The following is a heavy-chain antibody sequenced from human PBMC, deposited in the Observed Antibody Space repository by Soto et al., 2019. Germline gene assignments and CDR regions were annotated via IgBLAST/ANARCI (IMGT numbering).Heavy chain of an antibody. CDR2: ISSSGSTI. D-gene: IGHD3-9*01. V-gene: IGHV3-11*01. Sequence: TGGAPRLSCAASESTFSDYYMSWIRQAPGKGLEWVSYISSSGSTIYYADSVKGRFTVSRDNAKNSLFLQMNSLRAEDTAVYYCARVRLLYDILTGYLDYWGQGTLVTVSS. J-gene: IGHJ4*02. CDR3: ARVRLLYDILTGYLDY. CDR1: ESTFSDYY.